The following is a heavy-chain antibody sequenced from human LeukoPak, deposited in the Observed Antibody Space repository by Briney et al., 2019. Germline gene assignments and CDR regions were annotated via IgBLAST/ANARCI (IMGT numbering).Heavy chain of an antibody. J-gene: IGHJ4*02. CDR1: GGTFSSYA. Sequence: ASVKVSCKASGGTFSSYAISWVRQAPGQGLEWMGIINPSGGSTSYAQKFQGRVTMTRDTSTSTVYMELSSLRSEDTAVYYCARDDYYDFWSGYSPPGNWGQGTLVTVSS. CDR2: INPSGGST. V-gene: IGHV1-46*01. CDR3: ARDDYYDFWSGYSPPGN. D-gene: IGHD3-3*01.